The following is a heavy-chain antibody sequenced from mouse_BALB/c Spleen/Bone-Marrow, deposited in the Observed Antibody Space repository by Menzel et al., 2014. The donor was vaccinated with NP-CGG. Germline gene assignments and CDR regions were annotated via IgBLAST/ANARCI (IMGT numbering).Heavy chain of an antibody. CDR1: GYTFTSYY. CDR3: ARKSQRAYDSMNY. CDR2: IYPGDFNT. J-gene: IGHJ4*01. Sequence: VQLQQSGPELVKPGASVRISCMASGYTFTSYYIYWVRQRPGQGLEWIGWIYPGDFNTKYNEKFKGKATLTADKSSSTAYMQLSSLTSEDSAVYFCARKSQRAYDSMNYWGQGTSVTVSS. V-gene: IGHV1S56*01. D-gene: IGHD2-4*01.